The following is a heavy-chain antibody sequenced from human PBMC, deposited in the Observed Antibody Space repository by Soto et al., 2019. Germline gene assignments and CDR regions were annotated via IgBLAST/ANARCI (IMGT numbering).Heavy chain of an antibody. CDR3: AIVPYYYDSSGYYF. V-gene: IGHV3-7*01. J-gene: IGHJ4*02. Sequence: QPGGSLRLSCAASGFTFSSYWMSWVRQAPGKGLEWVANIKQDGSEKYYVDSVKGRFTISRDNAKNSLYLQMNSLRAEDTAVYYCAIVPYYYDSSGYYFCGQGTLVTVSS. CDR1: GFTFSSYW. CDR2: IKQDGSEK. D-gene: IGHD3-22*01.